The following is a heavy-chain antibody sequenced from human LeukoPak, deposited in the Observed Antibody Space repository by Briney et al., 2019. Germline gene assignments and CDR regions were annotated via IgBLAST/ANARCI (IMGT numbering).Heavy chain of an antibody. V-gene: IGHV4-59*08. D-gene: IGHD3-22*01. CDR1: GGSISSYS. J-gene: IGHJ4*02. Sequence: SETLSLTCTVSGGSISSYSWSWIRQPPGKGLECIGYTYDSGSTNYNPSLKSRVPISVDKSKNQFSLKLSYVTAADTAVYYCARLSHYFDSSGYYYVRFFDYWGQGTLVTVSS. CDR3: ARLSHYFDSSGYYYVRFFDY. CDR2: TYDSGST.